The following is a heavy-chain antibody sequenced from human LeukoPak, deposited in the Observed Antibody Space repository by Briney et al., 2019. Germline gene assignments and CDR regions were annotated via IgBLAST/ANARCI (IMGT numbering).Heavy chain of an antibody. CDR1: GFTSSDYY. CDR2: ISSSGSTI. CDR3: ARVWSSSYEDY. D-gene: IGHD6-6*01. V-gene: IGHV3-11*01. Sequence: GGSLRLSCAASGFTSSDYYMSWIRQAPGKGLEWVSYISSSGSTIYYADSVKGRFTISRDNAKNSLYLQMNSLRAEDTAVYCCARVWSSSYEDYWGQGTLVTVSS. J-gene: IGHJ4*02.